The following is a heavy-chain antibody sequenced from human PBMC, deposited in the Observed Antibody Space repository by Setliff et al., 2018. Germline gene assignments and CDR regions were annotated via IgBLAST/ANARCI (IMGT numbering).Heavy chain of an antibody. V-gene: IGHV4-4*07. CDR2: IYTSGST. CDR1: GGSINSYY. J-gene: IGHJ6*03. D-gene: IGHD6-19*01. CDR3: AREQWLDPPGYYYMDV. Sequence: LSLTCTVSGGSINSYYWSWIRQPAGKGLEWIGRIYTSGSTNYNPSLKSRITMSIDTSKNQFSLKLNSVTAADMAVYYCAREQWLDPPGYYYMDVWAKGTTVTVSS.